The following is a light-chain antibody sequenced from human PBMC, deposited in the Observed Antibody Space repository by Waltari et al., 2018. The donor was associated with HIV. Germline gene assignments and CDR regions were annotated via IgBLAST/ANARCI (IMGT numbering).Light chain of an antibody. CDR2: WAS. V-gene: IGKV4-1*01. Sequence: DIVMTQSPDSLSVSLGERATIHCKSSQTVLYSSNTKNYLAWYQQKPGQPLRLLIYWASTRESGVPDRFSGSGSGTDFTLTISSLQAEDVAVYYCQQYSTPPSTFGQGTKVEI. CDR3: QQYSTPPST. J-gene: IGKJ1*01. CDR1: QTVLYSSNTKNY.